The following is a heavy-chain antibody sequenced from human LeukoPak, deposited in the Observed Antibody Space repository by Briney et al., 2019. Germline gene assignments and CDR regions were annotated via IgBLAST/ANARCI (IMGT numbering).Heavy chain of an antibody. CDR3: AKNYYDSSGYYNWFDS. CDR1: GFNFSSYA. Sequence: PGGSLRLSCAASGFNFSSYAMNWVRQAPGKGLEWVSGSSGSGSSTYYLDSVKGRFTISRDNSKNTLYLQMNSLRAEDTAVYYCAKNYYDSSGYYNWFDSWGQGTLVTVSS. J-gene: IGHJ5*01. V-gene: IGHV3-23*01. CDR2: SSGSGSST. D-gene: IGHD3-22*01.